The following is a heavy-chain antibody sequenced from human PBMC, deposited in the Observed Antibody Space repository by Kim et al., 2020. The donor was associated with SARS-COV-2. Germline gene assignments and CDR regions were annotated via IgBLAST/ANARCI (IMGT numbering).Heavy chain of an antibody. Sequence: GGSLRLSCAASGFTFSNAWMSWVRQAPGKGLEWVGRIKSKTDGGTTDYAAPVKGRFTISRDDSKNPLYLQMNSLKTEDTAVYYCTTDHFPYYDILTGLTLHWFDPWGQGTLVTVSS. D-gene: IGHD3-9*01. J-gene: IGHJ5*02. V-gene: IGHV3-15*01. CDR1: GFTFSNAW. CDR3: TTDHFPYYDILTGLTLHWFDP. CDR2: IKSKTDGGTT.